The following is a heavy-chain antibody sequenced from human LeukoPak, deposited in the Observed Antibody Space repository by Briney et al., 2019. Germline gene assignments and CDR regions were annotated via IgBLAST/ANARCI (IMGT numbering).Heavy chain of an antibody. CDR1: GYVFTSYG. V-gene: IGHV1-8*01. D-gene: IGHD3-10*01. Sequence: ASVKVSCKASGYVFTSYGINWVRQATGQGLEWMGWMNPNSGNTGYAQKFQGRVTMTRNTSISTAYMELSSLRSEDTAVYYCARGLRVERVRGSYYFDYWGQGTLVTVSS. J-gene: IGHJ4*02. CDR2: MNPNSGNT. CDR3: ARGLRVERVRGSYYFDY.